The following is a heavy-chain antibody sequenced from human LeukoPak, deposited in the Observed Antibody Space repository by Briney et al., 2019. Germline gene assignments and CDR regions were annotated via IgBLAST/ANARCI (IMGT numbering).Heavy chain of an antibody. J-gene: IGHJ4*02. Sequence: PSETLSLTCTVSGGSISSYYWSWIRQPPGKGLEWIGYIYYSGSTNYNPSLKSRVTISVDTSKNQFSLKLSSVTAADTAVYYCARGQYYYDSSGYPPSGFGYWGQGTLVTVSS. D-gene: IGHD3-22*01. CDR2: IYYSGST. CDR3: ARGQYYYDSSGYPPSGFGY. CDR1: GGSISSYY. V-gene: IGHV4-59*01.